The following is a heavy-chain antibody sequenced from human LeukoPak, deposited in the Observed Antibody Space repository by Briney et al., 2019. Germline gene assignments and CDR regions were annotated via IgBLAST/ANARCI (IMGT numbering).Heavy chain of an antibody. CDR1: GGSISSSSYY. Sequence: SETLSLTCTVSGGSISSSSYYWGWIRQPPGKGLEWIGSIYYSGSTNYNPSLKSRVTISVDTSKNQFSLKLSSVTAADTAVYYCARANWAGTMFDYWGQGTLVTVSS. CDR2: IYYSGST. V-gene: IGHV4-39*07. D-gene: IGHD1/OR15-1a*01. CDR3: ARANWAGTMFDY. J-gene: IGHJ4*02.